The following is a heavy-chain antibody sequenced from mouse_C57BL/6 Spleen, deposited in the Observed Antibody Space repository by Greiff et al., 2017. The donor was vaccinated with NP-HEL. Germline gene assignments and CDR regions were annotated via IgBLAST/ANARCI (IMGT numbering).Heavy chain of an antibody. J-gene: IGHJ3*01. V-gene: IGHV5-17*01. CDR1: GFTFSDYG. Sequence: DVKLVESGGGLVKPGGSLKLSCAASGFTFSDYGMHWVRQAPEKGLEWVAYISSGSSTIYYADTVKGRFTISRDNARNTLFLQLTSLRAEDTAMYYCARPTYWGQGTLVTVSA. CDR3: ARPTY. CDR2: ISSGSSTI.